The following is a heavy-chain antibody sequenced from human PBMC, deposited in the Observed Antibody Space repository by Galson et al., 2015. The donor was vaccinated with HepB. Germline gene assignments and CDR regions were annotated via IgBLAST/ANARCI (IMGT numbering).Heavy chain of an antibody. D-gene: IGHD3-3*01. CDR3: GHDFWSGYSPDYYYGMDV. J-gene: IGHJ6*02. Sequence: SLRLSCAASGFTFSSYSMNWVRQAPGKGLEWVSSISSSSSYIYYADSVKGRFTISRDNAKNSLYLQMNSLRAEDTAVYYCGHDFWSGYSPDYYYGMDVWGQGTTVTVSS. CDR1: GFTFSSYS. CDR2: ISSSSSYI. V-gene: IGHV3-21*01.